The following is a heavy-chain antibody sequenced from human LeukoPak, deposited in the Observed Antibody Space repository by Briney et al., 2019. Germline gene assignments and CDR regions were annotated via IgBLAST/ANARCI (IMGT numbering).Heavy chain of an antibody. Sequence: GRSLRLSCAASGFTFSSYGMHWVRQAPGKGLEWVAVIWYDGSNKYYADSAKGRFTISRDNSKNTLYLQMNSLRAEDTAVYYCAKESRVLLWFGEFHFWGQGTLVTVSS. V-gene: IGHV3-33*06. D-gene: IGHD3-10*01. CDR3: AKESRVLLWFGEFHF. CDR2: IWYDGSNK. J-gene: IGHJ4*02. CDR1: GFTFSSYG.